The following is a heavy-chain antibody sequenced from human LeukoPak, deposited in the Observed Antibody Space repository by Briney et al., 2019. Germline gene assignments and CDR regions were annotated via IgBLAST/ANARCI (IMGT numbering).Heavy chain of an antibody. CDR3: AKDYSPDYDFWSGYYTGYYFDY. J-gene: IGHJ4*02. D-gene: IGHD3-3*01. V-gene: IGHV3-23*01. CDR1: GFTFSSYA. CDR2: ISGSGGST. Sequence: PGGSLRLSCAASGFTFSSYAMSWVRQAPGKGLEWVSAISGSGGSTYYADSVKGRFTISRDNSKDTLYLQMNSLRAEDTAVYYCAKDYSPDYDFWSGYYTGYYFDYWGQGTLVTVSS.